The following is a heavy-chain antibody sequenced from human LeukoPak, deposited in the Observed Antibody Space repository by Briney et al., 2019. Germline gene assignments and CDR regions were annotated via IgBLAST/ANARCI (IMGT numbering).Heavy chain of an antibody. CDR1: GGSFSGYY. CDR3: ARIGAYCGGDCPVNYYYGMDV. Sequence: SETLSLTCAVYGGSFSGYYWSWIRQPPGKGLEWIGEINHSGSTNYNPSLKSRVTISVDTSKNQFSLKLSSVTAADPAVYYCARIGAYCGGDCPVNYYYGMDVWGQGTTVTVSS. CDR2: INHSGST. V-gene: IGHV4-34*01. J-gene: IGHJ6*02. D-gene: IGHD2-21*02.